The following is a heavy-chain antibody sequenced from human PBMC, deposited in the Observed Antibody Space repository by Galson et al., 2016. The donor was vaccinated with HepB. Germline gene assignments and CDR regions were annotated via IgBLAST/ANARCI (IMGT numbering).Heavy chain of an antibody. J-gene: IGHJ2*01. CDR3: ARDDETYGDPDF. V-gene: IGHV3-7*03. CDR1: GFIFSTYW. CDR2: IKQDGSGK. D-gene: IGHD4-17*01. Sequence: SLRLSCAASGFIFSTYWMSWVRQAPGKGLEWVANIKQDGSGKYYVDSVKGRFTISRDNAKKSLFLQMNSLRVEDTAVYYCARDDETYGDPDFWGQGTLVTVSS.